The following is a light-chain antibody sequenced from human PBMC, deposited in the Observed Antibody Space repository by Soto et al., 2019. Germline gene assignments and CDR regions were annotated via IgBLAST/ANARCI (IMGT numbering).Light chain of an antibody. CDR3: QQNNNWPKT. Sequence: EIAMTQSPATLSVSPGDRATISCRSSQSVSSNLAWYQQKPGQAPRLLIYGASTRPTGIPARFRGSGSGTDFTLTISSLQSEHFAFFYCQQNNNWPKTFGQGTKVDIK. CDR1: QSVSSN. V-gene: IGKV3-15*01. CDR2: GAS. J-gene: IGKJ1*01.